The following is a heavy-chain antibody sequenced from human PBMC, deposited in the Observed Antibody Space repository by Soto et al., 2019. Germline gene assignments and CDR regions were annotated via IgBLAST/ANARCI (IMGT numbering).Heavy chain of an antibody. J-gene: IGHJ6*02. V-gene: IGHV4-30-4*01. CDR2: IYYSGST. D-gene: IGHD5-18*01. CDR1: GGSISSYY. Sequence: SEILSLTCTVSGGSISSYYWSWIRQPPGKGLEWIGYIYYSGSTYYNPSLKSRVTISVDTSKNQFSLKLSSVTAADTAVYYCARGLLVYYYGMDVWGQGTTVT. CDR3: ARGLLVYYYGMDV.